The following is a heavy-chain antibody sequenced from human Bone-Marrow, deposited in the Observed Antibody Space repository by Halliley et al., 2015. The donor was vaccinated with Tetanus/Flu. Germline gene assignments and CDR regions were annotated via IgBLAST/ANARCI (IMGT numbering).Heavy chain of an antibody. CDR3: ARGHSYGSGSYYAQD. V-gene: IGHV4-31*01. Sequence: TLSLTCAVSGFSIGSGGYYWSWIRQHPGKGLEWIGYIYYSGTTYYNPSLKSLVTMSVDTSKNQFSLKLTSVTAADTAVFYCARGHSYGSGSYYAQDWGQGTLVTVSS. CDR2: IYYSGTT. J-gene: IGHJ4*02. D-gene: IGHD3-10*01. CDR1: GFSIGSGGYY.